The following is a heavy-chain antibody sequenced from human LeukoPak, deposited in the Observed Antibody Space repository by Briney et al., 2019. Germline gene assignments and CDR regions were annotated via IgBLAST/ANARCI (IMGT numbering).Heavy chain of an antibody. CDR1: GGSISSSSYY. D-gene: IGHD3-16*02. Sequence: PSETLSLTCTVSGGSISSSSYYWGWIRQPPGKGLEWIGSIYYSGSTYYNPSLKSRVTISVDTSKNQFSLKLSSVTAADTAVYYCASQYYDYVWGSYRYQNYFDYWGQGTLVTVSS. CDR3: ASQYYDYVWGSYRYQNYFDY. V-gene: IGHV4-39*01. CDR2: IYYSGST. J-gene: IGHJ4*02.